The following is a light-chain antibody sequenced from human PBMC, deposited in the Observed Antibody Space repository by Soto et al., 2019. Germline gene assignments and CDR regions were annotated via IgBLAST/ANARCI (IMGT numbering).Light chain of an antibody. J-gene: IGKJ5*01. V-gene: IGKV3-11*01. CDR1: QSISNY. Sequence: EIVLSQSPATLSLSPGERATLSCRASQSISNYLAWYQHKPGQAPRLLIYDASNRATATPPRFSGSGSGTDFTLTISSLEPEDFAVYYCQQRSAGVTFGQGTRLAI. CDR2: DAS. CDR3: QQRSAGVT.